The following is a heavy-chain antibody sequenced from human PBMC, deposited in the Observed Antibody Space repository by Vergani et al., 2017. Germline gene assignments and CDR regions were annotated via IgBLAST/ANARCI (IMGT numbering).Heavy chain of an antibody. CDR2: INPSGGHT. Sequence: QVQVVQSGAEVKKSGASVKVSCKTSGYTFSNYYMHWVRQAPGQVLEWMGIINPSGGHTNYAQKFQGRVTMTRDTSTSPVYMELSSLRSEDTAIYYCARGDYGILTGYRYWGQGTLVTVSA. J-gene: IGHJ4*02. CDR1: GYTFSNYY. D-gene: IGHD3-9*01. V-gene: IGHV1-46*03. CDR3: ARGDYGILTGYRY.